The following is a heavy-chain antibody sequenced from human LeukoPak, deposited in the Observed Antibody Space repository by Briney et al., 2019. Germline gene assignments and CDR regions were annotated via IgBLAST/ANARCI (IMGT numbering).Heavy chain of an antibody. CDR1: GFTFSSYS. CDR3: AREDSYYYGSGSYPFDY. V-gene: IGHV3-21*01. D-gene: IGHD3-10*01. J-gene: IGHJ4*02. CDR2: ISSSSSYI. Sequence: GGSLRLSCAASGFTFSSYSMNWVRQAPGKGLEWVSSISSSSSYICYADSVKGRFTISRDNAKNSLYLQMNSLRAEDTAVYYCAREDSYYYGSGSYPFDYWGQGTLVTVSS.